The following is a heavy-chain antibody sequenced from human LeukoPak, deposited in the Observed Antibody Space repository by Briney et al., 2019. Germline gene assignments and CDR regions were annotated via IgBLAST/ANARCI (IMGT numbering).Heavy chain of an antibody. CDR2: IYTSGIT. Sequence: PSETLSLTCTVSGGLIGSGFYWSWIRQPAGKGLEWIGRIYTSGITNYNPYLKSRVTISADTSKNQFFLKLSSVTAADTAVYYCARVPGVRSLSIVHGFDIWGQGTSVSVSS. CDR3: ARVPGVRSLSIVHGFDI. J-gene: IGHJ3*02. V-gene: IGHV4-61*02. D-gene: IGHD3-10*01. CDR1: GGLIGSGFY.